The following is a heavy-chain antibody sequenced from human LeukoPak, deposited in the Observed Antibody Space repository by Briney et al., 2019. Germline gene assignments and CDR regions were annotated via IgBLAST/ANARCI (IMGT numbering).Heavy chain of an antibody. J-gene: IGHJ4*02. CDR1: GYTLTSYG. CDR3: ASPAVPAAIQV. V-gene: IGHV1-69*04. D-gene: IGHD2-2*02. CDR2: IIPILGIA. Sequence: GASVKVSCKASGYTLTSYGISWVRQAPGQGLEWMGRIIPILGIANYAQKFQGRVTITADKSTSTAYMELSSLRSEDTAVYYCASPAVPAAIQVWGEGTLVTVSS.